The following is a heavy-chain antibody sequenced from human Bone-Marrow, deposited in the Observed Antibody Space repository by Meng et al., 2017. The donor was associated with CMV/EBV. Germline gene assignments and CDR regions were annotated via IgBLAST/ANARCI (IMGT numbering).Heavy chain of an antibody. V-gene: IGHV1-46*01. Sequence: ASVKVSCKASGYTFTSYYMHWVRQAPGQGLEWMGIINPSGGSTSYAQKFQGRVTMTRDTSTSTVYMELSSLRSEDTAVYYCARGRPDIVVVPAQGFDYWGQGTRVTGSS. CDR2: INPSGGST. D-gene: IGHD2-2*01. CDR1: GYTFTSYY. J-gene: IGHJ4*02. CDR3: ARGRPDIVVVPAQGFDY.